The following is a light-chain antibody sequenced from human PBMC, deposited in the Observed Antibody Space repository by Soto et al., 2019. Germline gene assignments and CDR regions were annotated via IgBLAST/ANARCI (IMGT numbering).Light chain of an antibody. Sequence: HLTQSPSSMSASVGQRVIITCRASQSIISYLNCYQQKPGKAPKLLIYAASSLQSGVPSRFSGSGSGTDFTLTISSLQPEDFATYYCPQSYSTPRPFGQGTNVDI. CDR3: PQSYSTPRP. CDR1: QSIISY. J-gene: IGKJ1*01. V-gene: IGKV1-39*01. CDR2: AAS.